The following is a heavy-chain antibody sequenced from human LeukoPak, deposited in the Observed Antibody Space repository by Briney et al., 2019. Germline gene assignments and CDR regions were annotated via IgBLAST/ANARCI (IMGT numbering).Heavy chain of an antibody. V-gene: IGHV1-69*13. CDR2: IIPIFGTA. CDR1: GGTFSSYA. CDR3: ARYCSGGSCYSLSLDY. D-gene: IGHD2-15*01. J-gene: IGHJ4*02. Sequence: ASVKVSCKASGGTFSSYAISWVRQAPGQGLEWMGGIIPIFGTANYAQKFQGRVTITADESTSTAYMELSSLRSEDTAVYYCARYCSGGSCYSLSLDYWGQGTLVTVSS.